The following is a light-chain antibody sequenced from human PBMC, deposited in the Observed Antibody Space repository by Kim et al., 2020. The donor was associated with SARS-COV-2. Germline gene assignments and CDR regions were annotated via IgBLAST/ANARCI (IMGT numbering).Light chain of an antibody. CDR1: TSTIGRNT. J-gene: IGLJ2*01. CDR2: SNN. Sequence: RVTTSCSGTTSTIGRNTVNWYQQHPGTAPKLLIYSNNQRPSGVPDRLSGSKSGASASLAISGLQSEDEADYYCAAWDDSLNGRGVFGGGTQLTVL. CDR3: AAWDDSLNGRGV. V-gene: IGLV1-44*01.